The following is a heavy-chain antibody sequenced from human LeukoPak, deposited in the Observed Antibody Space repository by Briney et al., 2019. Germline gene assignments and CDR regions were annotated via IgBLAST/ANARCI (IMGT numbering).Heavy chain of an antibody. Sequence: PSQTLSLTCTVAVGSISSGGYYWSWIRQPPGKGLEWIAYISAAGTTFYNPSLKSRVTISLDRSKNQFSLNLTSITAADTAVYYCAGQNVPTPHDYWGQGTQVTVSS. V-gene: IGHV4-30-2*01. CDR3: AGQNVPTPHDY. D-gene: IGHD2-2*01. J-gene: IGHJ4*02. CDR2: ISAAGTT. CDR1: VGSISSGGYY.